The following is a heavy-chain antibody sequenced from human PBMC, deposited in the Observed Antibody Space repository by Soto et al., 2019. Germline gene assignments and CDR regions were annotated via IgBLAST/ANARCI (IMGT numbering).Heavy chain of an antibody. J-gene: IGHJ6*02. V-gene: IGHV1-69*06. D-gene: IGHD3-22*01. CDR3: ARKGRPYYYDSSGYRGLSYYYGMDV. CDR1: GGTFSSYA. CDR2: IIPIFGTA. Sequence: SVKVSCKASGGTFSSYAISWVRQAPGQGLEWMGGIIPIFGTANYAQKFQGRVTITADKSTSTAYMELSSLRSEDTAVYYCARKGRPYYYDSSGYRGLSYYYGMDVWGQGTTVTVSS.